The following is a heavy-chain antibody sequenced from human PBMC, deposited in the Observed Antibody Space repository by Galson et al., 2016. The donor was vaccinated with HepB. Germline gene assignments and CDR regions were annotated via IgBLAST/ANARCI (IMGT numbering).Heavy chain of an antibody. Sequence: SLRLSCAASGFNFRLYVMSWVRKAPGTGLEWVSTIYEHSAEMRYADSVEGRFTISRDNPGNTLFLQMNSLRVEDTAVYACAKKHMAPVTGNNYFGYWGQGALVVVSS. J-gene: IGHJ4*02. CDR1: GFNFRLYV. D-gene: IGHD3-9*01. V-gene: IGHV3-23*01. CDR3: AKKHMAPVTGNNYFGY. CDR2: IYEHSAEM.